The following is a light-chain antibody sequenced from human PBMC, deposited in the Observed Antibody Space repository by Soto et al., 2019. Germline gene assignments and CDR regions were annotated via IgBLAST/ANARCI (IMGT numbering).Light chain of an antibody. J-gene: IGLJ1*01. CDR3: SSYTSSSTLRHV. Sequence: QSVLTQPASVSGSPGQSITISCTGTTSDVGGYNYVSWYQQHPGKATKLMIYEVSNRPSGVSHRFSGCKSGNTASLTISGLQAEDEADYYYSSYTSSSTLRHVFGAGTKLTVL. V-gene: IGLV2-14*01. CDR1: TSDVGGYNY. CDR2: EVS.